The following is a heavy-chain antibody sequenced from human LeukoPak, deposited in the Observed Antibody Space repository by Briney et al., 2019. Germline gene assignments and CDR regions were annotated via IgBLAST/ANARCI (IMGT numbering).Heavy chain of an antibody. Sequence: GGSLRLSCAASGFTFSSYEMNWVRQAPGKGLEWVSYISSSGSTIYYADSVKGRFTISRDNTKNSQYLQMYSLRAEDTAVYYCARGWRHYVWGSYRVFDYWGQGTLVTVSS. J-gene: IGHJ4*02. V-gene: IGHV3-48*03. CDR3: ARGWRHYVWGSYRVFDY. D-gene: IGHD3-16*02. CDR2: ISSSGSTI. CDR1: GFTFSSYE.